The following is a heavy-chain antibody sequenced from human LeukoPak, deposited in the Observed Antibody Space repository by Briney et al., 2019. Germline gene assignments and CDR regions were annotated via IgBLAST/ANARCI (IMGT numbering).Heavy chain of an antibody. CDR1: GGSISSSSYY. Sequence: KSSETLSLTCTVSGGSISSSSYYWGWIRQPPGKGLEWIGYIYYSGSTNYNPSLKSRVTISVDTSKNQFSLKLSSVTAADTAVYYCARVLGSYCSGGSCPFDYWGQGTLVTVSS. CDR2: IYYSGST. CDR3: ARVLGSYCSGGSCPFDY. V-gene: IGHV4-61*05. D-gene: IGHD2-15*01. J-gene: IGHJ4*02.